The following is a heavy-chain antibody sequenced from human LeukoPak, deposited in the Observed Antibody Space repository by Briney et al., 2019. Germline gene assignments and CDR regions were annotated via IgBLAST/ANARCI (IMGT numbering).Heavy chain of an antibody. V-gene: IGHV3-7*01. CDR1: GFTFSSYW. CDR3: ARDLDGEAF. J-gene: IGHJ4*02. D-gene: IGHD4-17*01. Sequence: PGGSLRLSCAASGFTFSSYWMSWVRQAPGKGLERVANIKQDGSEKYYVDSVKGRFTISRDNAKNSLYLQLNSLRVEDTALYYCARDLDGEAFWGQGTLVTVSS. CDR2: IKQDGSEK.